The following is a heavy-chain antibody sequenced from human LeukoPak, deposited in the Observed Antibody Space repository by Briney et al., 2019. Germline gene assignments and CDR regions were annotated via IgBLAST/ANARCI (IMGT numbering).Heavy chain of an antibody. D-gene: IGHD3-9*01. CDR1: GFTFSSYW. V-gene: IGHV3-74*01. Sequence: GGSLRLSCAASGFTFSSYWMHWVRHAPGKGLVWVSRINTDGSSASYADSVKGRFTISRDNAKNTLYLQMNSLRAEDTAVYYCARVSDFDYLPHYWGQGTLVTVSS. J-gene: IGHJ4*02. CDR2: INTDGSSA. CDR3: ARVSDFDYLPHY.